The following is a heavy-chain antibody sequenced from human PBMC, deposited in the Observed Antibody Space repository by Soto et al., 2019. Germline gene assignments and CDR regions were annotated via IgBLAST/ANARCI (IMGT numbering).Heavy chain of an antibody. D-gene: IGHD4-4*01. CDR1: GVSINSDAYY. CDR2: SYYSARS. CDR3: ARDRSNSPDYYDY. Sequence: PSETLSLTCTVSGVSINSDAYYRSWIRQPPGKGLEWIGHSYYSARSSYSPSLERRLTISLDTSKNQFSLRLSSVNASDKAGYYCARDRSNSPDYYDYWGQGTLVTVSS. J-gene: IGHJ4*02. V-gene: IGHV4-30-4*01.